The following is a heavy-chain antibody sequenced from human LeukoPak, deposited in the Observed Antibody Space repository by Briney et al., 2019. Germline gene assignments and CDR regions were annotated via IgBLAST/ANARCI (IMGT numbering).Heavy chain of an antibody. CDR1: GFTFSTYW. CDR3: ARLRGGAY. CDR2: IKQDGGET. J-gene: IGHJ4*02. D-gene: IGHD3-10*01. V-gene: IGHV3-7*01. Sequence: GGSLRLSCAASGFTFSTYWMTWVRQAPGKGREWVANIKQDGGETYYVDSVKGRFTISRDNAKNSLYLQMNSLRAEDTALYCCARLRGGAYWGQGTLVTVSS.